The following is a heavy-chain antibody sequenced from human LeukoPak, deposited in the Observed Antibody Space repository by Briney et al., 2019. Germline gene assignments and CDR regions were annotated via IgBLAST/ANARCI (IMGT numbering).Heavy chain of an antibody. CDR1: GFTFSSYS. D-gene: IGHD1-1*01. J-gene: IGHJ5*02. CDR2: ISSSSSYI. Sequence: GGSLRLSCAASGFTFSSYSMKWVRQAPGKGLEWVSSISSSSSYIYYADSVKGRFTISRDNAKNSLYLQMNSLRAEDTAVYYCAREGGLENWFDPWGQGTLVTVSS. V-gene: IGHV3-21*01. CDR3: AREGGLENWFDP.